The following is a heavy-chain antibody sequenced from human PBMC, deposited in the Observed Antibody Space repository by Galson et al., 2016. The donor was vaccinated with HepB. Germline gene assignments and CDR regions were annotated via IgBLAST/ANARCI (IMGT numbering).Heavy chain of an antibody. CDR3: ARDHGIIETPDDDL. CDR1: GFTRRYA. V-gene: IGHV3-23*01. J-gene: IGHJ5*02. Sequence: SLRLSCAAFGFTRRYAMSWVRQAPGKGLEWVAGITSRGDRTYYADSVKGRFTISRDNSKSTLYLQMNSLTGEDSAVYYGARDHGIIETPDDDLWGQGTLITVSS. D-gene: IGHD3-10*01. CDR2: ITSRGDRT.